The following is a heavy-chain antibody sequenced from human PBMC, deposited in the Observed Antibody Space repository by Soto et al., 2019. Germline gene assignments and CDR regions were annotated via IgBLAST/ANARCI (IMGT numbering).Heavy chain of an antibody. Sequence: GGSLRLSCAASGFTFSSYSMNWVRQAPGKGLEWVSYISSSSSTIYYADSVKGRFTISRDNAKNTLYLQMNSLRAEDTAVYYCAREGLYCSSTSCQGGAFDIWGQGTMVTVS. V-gene: IGHV3-48*01. CDR2: ISSSSSTI. CDR3: AREGLYCSSTSCQGGAFDI. D-gene: IGHD2-2*01. CDR1: GFTFSSYS. J-gene: IGHJ3*02.